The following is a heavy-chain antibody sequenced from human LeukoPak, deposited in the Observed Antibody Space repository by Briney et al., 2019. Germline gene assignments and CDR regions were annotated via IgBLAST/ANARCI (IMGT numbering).Heavy chain of an antibody. CDR2: INHSGST. CDR3: ARGFLEWLYYDY. CDR1: GGSFSGYY. Sequence: SETLSLTCAVYGGSFSGYYWSWIRQPPGKGLEWTGEINHSGSTNYNPSLKSRVTISVDTSKNQFSLKLSSVTAADTAVYYCARGFLEWLYYDYWGQGTLVTVSS. D-gene: IGHD3-3*01. J-gene: IGHJ4*02. V-gene: IGHV4-34*01.